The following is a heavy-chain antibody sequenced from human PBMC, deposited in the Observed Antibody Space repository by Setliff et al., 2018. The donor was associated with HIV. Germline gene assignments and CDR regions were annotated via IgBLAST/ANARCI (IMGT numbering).Heavy chain of an antibody. D-gene: IGHD3-22*01. J-gene: IGHJ3*02. V-gene: IGHV4-59*08. CDR2: IYYSGST. CDR1: GGSISSYY. Sequence: SETLSLTCTVSGGSISSYYWSWIRQPPGKGLEWIGYIYYSGSTNYNPSLKSRVTISVDTSKNQFSLKLSSVTAADTAVYYCARLNSGLNAFDIWGQGTMVTVSS. CDR3: ARLNSGLNAFDI.